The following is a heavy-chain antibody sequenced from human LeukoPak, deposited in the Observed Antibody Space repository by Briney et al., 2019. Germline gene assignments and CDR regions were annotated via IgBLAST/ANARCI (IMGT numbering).Heavy chain of an antibody. CDR1: GFTFSSYE. V-gene: IGHV3-30*02. J-gene: IGHJ4*02. Sequence: PGGSLRLSCAASGFTFSSYEMNWVRQAPGKGLEWVAFIRYDGSNKYYADSVKGRFTISRDNSKNTLYLQMNSLRAEDTAVYYCARESFAARWDWGQGTLVTVSS. CDR3: ARESFAARWD. D-gene: IGHD6-6*01. CDR2: IRYDGSNK.